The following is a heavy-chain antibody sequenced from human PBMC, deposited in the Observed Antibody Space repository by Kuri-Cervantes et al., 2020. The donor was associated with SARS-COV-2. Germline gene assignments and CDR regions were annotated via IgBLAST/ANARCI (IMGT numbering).Heavy chain of an antibody. CDR3: ARLNGGNSVLSY. J-gene: IGHJ4*02. CDR1: GFTFSSYS. V-gene: IGHV3-21*04. CDR2: ISSSSSYI. Sequence: GGSLRLSCAASGFTFSSYSMNWVRQAPGKGLEWVSSISSSSSYIYYADSVKGRFTISADKSISTAYLQWSSLKASDTAMYYCARLNGGNSVLSYWGQGTLVTVSS. D-gene: IGHD4-23*01.